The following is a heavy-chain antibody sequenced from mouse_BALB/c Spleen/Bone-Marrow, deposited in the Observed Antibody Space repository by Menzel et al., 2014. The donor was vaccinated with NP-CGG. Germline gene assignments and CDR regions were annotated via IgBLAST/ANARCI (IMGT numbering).Heavy chain of an antibody. D-gene: IGHD2-2*01. V-gene: IGHV1-76*01. CDR2: IYPGSGST. CDR1: GYIFTSYW. J-gene: IGHJ3*01. Sequence: VQLQQPGAELVRPGASVKLSCKTSGYIFTSYWIHWVKQRSGQGLEWIARIYPGSGSTYYNEKFEGKATLTADKSSSTAYMQLSSLKSEDSAVYFCASGVTTGWFVYWGQGTLVTVSA. CDR3: ASGVTTGWFVY.